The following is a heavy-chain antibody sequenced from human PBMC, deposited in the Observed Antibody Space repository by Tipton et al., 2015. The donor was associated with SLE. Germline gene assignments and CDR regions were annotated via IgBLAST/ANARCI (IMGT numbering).Heavy chain of an antibody. V-gene: IGHV4-61*10. J-gene: IGHJ5*02. D-gene: IGHD4-23*01. CDR3: ARGGTGDGRNPFDP. CDR2: IYYGGGT. Sequence: TLSLTCTVSGGSISSGSYYWSWIRQPAGKGLEWIGNIYYGGGTYYNPSLKSRVTISVDTSKNQFSLNLRSVTAADTAVYYRARGGTGDGRNPFDPWGQGTLVTVSS. CDR1: GGSISSGSYY.